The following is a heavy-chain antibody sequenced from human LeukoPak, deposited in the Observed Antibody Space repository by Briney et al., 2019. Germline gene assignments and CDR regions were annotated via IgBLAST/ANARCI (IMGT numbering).Heavy chain of an antibody. CDR3: TRDSGSFYFDY. J-gene: IGHJ4*02. CDR2: IRSKANNYAT. D-gene: IGHD1-26*01. CDR1: GFTFSGSA. V-gene: IGHV3-73*01. Sequence: GGSLRLSCAASGFTFSGSAMHWVRQASGKGLEWVGRIRSKANNYATAYAASVKGRFTISRDDSKNTAYLQMNSLKTEDTAVYYCTRDSGSFYFDYWGQGTLVTVSS.